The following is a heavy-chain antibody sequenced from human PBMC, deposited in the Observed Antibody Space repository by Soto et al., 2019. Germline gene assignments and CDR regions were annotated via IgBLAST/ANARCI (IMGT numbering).Heavy chain of an antibody. CDR2: IIPIFGTA. J-gene: IGHJ4*02. CDR1: GGTFSSYA. D-gene: IGHD6-13*01. CDR3: ARPAAAAGPFDY. Sequence: SVKVSCKASGGTFSSYAISWVRQAPGQGLEWMGGIIPIFGTANYAQKFQGRVTITADESTSTAYMELSSLRSEDTAVYYCARPAAAAGPFDYWGQGTMVTVYS. V-gene: IGHV1-69*13.